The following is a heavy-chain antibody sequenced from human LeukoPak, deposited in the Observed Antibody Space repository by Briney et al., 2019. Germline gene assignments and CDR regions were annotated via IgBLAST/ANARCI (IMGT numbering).Heavy chain of an antibody. D-gene: IGHD3-22*01. CDR3: AKGITMIVVVTEYFQH. J-gene: IGHJ1*01. V-gene: IGHV3-23*01. CDR2: ISGSGGST. CDR1: GFTFNSYA. Sequence: GGSLRLSCAGSGFTFNSYAMSWVRQTPGKGLEWVSGISGSGGSTYYADSVTGRFTISRDNSKNTLYLQMDSLRAADTAVYYCAKGITMIVVVTEYFQHWGQGTLVTVSS.